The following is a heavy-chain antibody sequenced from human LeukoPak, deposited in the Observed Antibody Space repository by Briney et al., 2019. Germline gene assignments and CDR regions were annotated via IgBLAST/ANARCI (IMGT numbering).Heavy chain of an antibody. J-gene: IGHJ6*03. CDR3: ASNWSGPFYYYYYYYMDV. Sequence: PSETLSLTCTVSGGSISSSSYYWGWIRQPPGKGLEWIGSIYYSGSTYYNPSLKSRVTISVDTSKNQFSLKLSSVTAADTAVYYCASNWSGPFYYYYYYYMDVWGKGTTVTVSS. CDR2: IYYSGST. D-gene: IGHD3-3*01. V-gene: IGHV4-39*07. CDR1: GGSISSSSYY.